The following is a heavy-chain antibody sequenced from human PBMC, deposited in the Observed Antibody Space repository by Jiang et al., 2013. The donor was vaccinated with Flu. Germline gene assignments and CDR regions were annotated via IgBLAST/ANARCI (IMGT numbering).Heavy chain of an antibody. Sequence: QPGGSLRLSCAASGLTFSTYDMHWVRQAPGKGLEWVSAITTTGDTYFPDSVKGRFTISRENAKNSLYLQMNSLRAEDTAVYYCVRATWYYFDYWGQGNP. CDR3: VRATWYYFDY. V-gene: IGHV3-13*01. D-gene: IGHD2-8*01. J-gene: IGHJ4*02. CDR1: GLTFSTYD. CDR2: ITTTGDT.